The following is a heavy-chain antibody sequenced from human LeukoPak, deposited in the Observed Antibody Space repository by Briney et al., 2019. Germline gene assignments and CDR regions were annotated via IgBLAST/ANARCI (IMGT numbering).Heavy chain of an antibody. Sequence: ASVKVSCKASGYTFTTYYIKWVRQAPGQGLEWMGVINPVGGTTTYAQEFQGRVTMTRDMSTSTVYMELSSLRSEDTAVYYCARAAYYFDRVDYWGQGTLVTVSS. V-gene: IGHV1-46*01. CDR2: INPVGGTT. CDR3: ARAAYYFDRVDY. D-gene: IGHD3-22*01. J-gene: IGHJ4*02. CDR1: GYTFTTYY.